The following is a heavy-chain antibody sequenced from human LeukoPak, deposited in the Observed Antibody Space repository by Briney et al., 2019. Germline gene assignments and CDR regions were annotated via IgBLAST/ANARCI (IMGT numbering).Heavy chain of an antibody. Sequence: GSLRLSCAASGFTFSSYAMSWVRQPPGKGLEWIGSIYYSGNTHYNASLKSQVSISIDTSKNQFSLKLTSVTAADTAVYYCARQTGSGLFILPGGQGTLVTVSS. V-gene: IGHV4-39*01. CDR2: IYYSGNT. J-gene: IGHJ4*02. D-gene: IGHD3/OR15-3a*01. CDR1: GFTFSSYA. CDR3: ARQTGSGLFILP.